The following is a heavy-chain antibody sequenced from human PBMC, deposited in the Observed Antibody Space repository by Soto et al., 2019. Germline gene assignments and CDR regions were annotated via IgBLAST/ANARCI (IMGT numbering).Heavy chain of an antibody. V-gene: IGHV2-5*02. Sequence: QITLKESGPTLVKPTQTLTLTCTFSGFSLSTSGVGVGWIRQPPGKALEWLALIYWDDDKRYSPSLKSRLTITKDTSKNRVVLTMTNMDPVDTATYYCAHRLSPTHYYGSGSYFDYWGQGTLVTVSS. CDR3: AHRLSPTHYYGSGSYFDY. D-gene: IGHD3-10*01. CDR1: GFSLSTSGVG. CDR2: IYWDDDK. J-gene: IGHJ4*02.